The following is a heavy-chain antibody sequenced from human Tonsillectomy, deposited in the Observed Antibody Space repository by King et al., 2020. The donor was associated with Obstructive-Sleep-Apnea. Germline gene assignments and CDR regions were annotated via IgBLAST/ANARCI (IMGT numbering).Heavy chain of an antibody. CDR1: GFTFRTSW. CDR2: INSDGSST. D-gene: IGHD1-26*01. V-gene: IGHV3-74*01. Sequence: VQLVESGGGLVQPGGSLRLSCAASGFTFRTSWMHWVRQAPGKGLVWVSHINSDGSSTIYADFVKGRFTISRDNAKNTLYLQMNSLRAEDTAVYYCARDRGGAGPTTTDYWGQGTLVTVSS. J-gene: IGHJ4*02. CDR3: ARDRGGAGPTTTDY.